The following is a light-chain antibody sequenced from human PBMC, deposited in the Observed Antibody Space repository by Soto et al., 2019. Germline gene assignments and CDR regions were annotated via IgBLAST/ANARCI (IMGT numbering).Light chain of an antibody. J-gene: IGLJ3*02. CDR2: DVN. CDR1: SSDVGGYNY. V-gene: IGLV2-11*01. CDR3: CSYAGSYTWV. Sequence: QSVLTQPRSVSGSPGQSVTISCTGTSSDVGGYNYVSWYLHHPGKAPKLMIYDVNKRPSGVPDRFSGSKSGDTASLTISGLQAEDEADYYCCSYAGSYTWVFGGGTQLTVL.